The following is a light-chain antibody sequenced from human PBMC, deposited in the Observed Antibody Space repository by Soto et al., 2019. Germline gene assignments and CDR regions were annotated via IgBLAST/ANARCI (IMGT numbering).Light chain of an antibody. CDR3: SSIVPGIVV. Sequence: GQPISNQHILTIRDIGDHTSVSWHQQYPGEAPKLLIFDVSNRPSGISNRFSGSKSGNTASLTISGLQAEDEAVYYCSSIVPGIVVFGTGTKVTVL. CDR2: DVS. J-gene: IGLJ1*01. CDR1: IRDIGDHTS. V-gene: IGLV2-14*03.